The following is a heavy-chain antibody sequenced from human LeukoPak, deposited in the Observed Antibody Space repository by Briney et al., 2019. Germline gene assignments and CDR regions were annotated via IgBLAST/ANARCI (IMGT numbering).Heavy chain of an antibody. Sequence: GGSLRLSCAASGFTFSSYGMHWVRQAPGKGLEWVAVISYDGSNKYYADFVKGRFTISRDNSKNTLHLQMSSLRAEDTAVYYCAKSPGPEGGWGQGTMVTVSS. CDR1: GFTFSSYG. D-gene: IGHD1-14*01. CDR3: AKSPGPEGG. J-gene: IGHJ3*01. V-gene: IGHV3-30*18. CDR2: ISYDGSNK.